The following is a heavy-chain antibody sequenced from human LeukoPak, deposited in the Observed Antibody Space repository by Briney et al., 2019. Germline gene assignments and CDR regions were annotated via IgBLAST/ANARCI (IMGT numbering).Heavy chain of an antibody. Sequence: GGSLRLSCAASGFTFSSHWMHWVRQGPGKGLVWVSRINSDGSSTTYADSVKGRFTMSRDNAKNTLYLQMNSLRAEDTAVYYCARDRGGTDDFWSGYYTGYFDYWGQGTLVTVSS. D-gene: IGHD3-3*01. CDR3: ARDRGGTDDFWSGYYTGYFDY. J-gene: IGHJ4*02. CDR1: GFTFSSHW. V-gene: IGHV3-74*01. CDR2: INSDGSST.